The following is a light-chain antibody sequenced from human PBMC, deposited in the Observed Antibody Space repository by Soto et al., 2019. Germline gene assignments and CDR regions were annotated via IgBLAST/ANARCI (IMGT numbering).Light chain of an antibody. J-gene: IGKJ5*01. V-gene: IGKV3-20*01. Sequence: EIVLTQSPGTLSLSPGERATLSCRASQTFSNSFLSWFQQIPGQAPRLLIYGASMRATGIPDRFTGSASGTDFTLTISRLQPEDFALYFCQQYASSPVTFGGGTRLEIK. CDR2: GAS. CDR1: QTFSNSF. CDR3: QQYASSPVT.